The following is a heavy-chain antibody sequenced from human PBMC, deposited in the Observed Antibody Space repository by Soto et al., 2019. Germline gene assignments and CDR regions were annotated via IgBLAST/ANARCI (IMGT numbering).Heavy chain of an antibody. CDR3: ARVGYCSSTSCYDYYYYGMDV. D-gene: IGHD2-2*01. Sequence: QVQLVQSGAEVKKPGASVKVSCKASGYTFTSYDINWVRQATGQGLEWMGWMNPNSGNTGYAQKFQGRVTITRNTSISTAHMELSSLRSEDTAVYYCARVGYCSSTSCYDYYYYGMDVWGQGTTVTVSS. CDR2: MNPNSGNT. V-gene: IGHV1-8*01. CDR1: GYTFTSYD. J-gene: IGHJ6*02.